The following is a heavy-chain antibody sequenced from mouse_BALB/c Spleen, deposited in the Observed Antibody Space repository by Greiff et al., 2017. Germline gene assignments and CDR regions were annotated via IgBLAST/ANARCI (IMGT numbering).Heavy chain of an antibody. V-gene: IGHV1-63*02. Sequence: VKLQESGAELVRPGTSVKMSCKAAGYTFTNYWIGWVKQRPGHGLEWIGDIYPGGGYTNYNEKFKGKATLTADTSSSTAYMQLSSLTSEDSAINYCARDRYGSSYGAMDYWGQGTSVTVSS. CDR2: IYPGGGYT. CDR1: GYTFTNYW. D-gene: IGHD1-1*01. J-gene: IGHJ4*01. CDR3: ARDRYGSSYGAMDY.